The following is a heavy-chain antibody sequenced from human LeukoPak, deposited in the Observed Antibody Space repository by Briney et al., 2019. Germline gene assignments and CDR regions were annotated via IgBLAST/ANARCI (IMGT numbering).Heavy chain of an antibody. Sequence: GGSLRLSCAASGFTFSSYNMNWVRQAPGKGLEWVSSITSGSSYIYYADSVKGRFTISRDSSKNTLYLQMNSLRAEDTAVYYCAKGRGYGSGSYYYMDVWGKGTTVTISS. V-gene: IGHV3-21*04. CDR3: AKGRGYGSGSYYYMDV. D-gene: IGHD3-10*01. J-gene: IGHJ6*03. CDR1: GFTFSSYN. CDR2: ITSGSSYI.